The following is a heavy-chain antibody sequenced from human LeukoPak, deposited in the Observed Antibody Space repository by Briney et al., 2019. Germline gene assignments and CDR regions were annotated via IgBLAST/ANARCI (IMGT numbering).Heavy chain of an antibody. CDR2: INHSGST. D-gene: IGHD3-10*01. CDR1: GGSFSGYY. CDR3: ARNMVRGVMSYFDY. J-gene: IGHJ4*02. V-gene: IGHV4-34*01. Sequence: SETLSLTCAVYGGSFSGYYWSWIRQPPGKGLEWIGEINHSGSTNYNPSLKSRVTISVDTSKNQFSLKLSSVTAADTAVYYCARNMVRGVMSYFDYWGQGTLVTVSS.